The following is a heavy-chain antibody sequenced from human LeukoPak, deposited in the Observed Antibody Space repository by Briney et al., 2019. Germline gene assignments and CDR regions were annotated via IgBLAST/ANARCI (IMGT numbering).Heavy chain of an antibody. CDR1: GFTVSSNY. V-gene: IGHV3-66*04. Sequence: GGSLRLSCAASGFTVSSNYISWVRQAPGKGLEWVSVIYSGGSGGSTYYADSVKGRFTISRDNSKNTLYLQMNSLRAEDTAVYYCARRAYYYGSGSYSRGGFDYWGQGTLVTVSS. J-gene: IGHJ4*02. D-gene: IGHD3-10*01. CDR3: ARRAYYYGSGSYSRGGFDY. CDR2: IYSGGSGGST.